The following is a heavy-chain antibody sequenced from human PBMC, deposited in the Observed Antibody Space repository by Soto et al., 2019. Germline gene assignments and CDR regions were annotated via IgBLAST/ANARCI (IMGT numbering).Heavy chain of an antibody. V-gene: IGHV4-34*01. CDR1: GGSFSGYY. J-gene: IGHJ4*02. CDR3: ARGQESKVRGVIYFDY. D-gene: IGHD3-10*01. CDR2: INHSGST. Sequence: QVQLQQWGAGLLKPSETLSLTCAVYGGSFSGYYWSWIRQPPGKGLEWIGEINHSGSTNYNPSLKSRVTISVDTSKNQFSLKLSSVTAADTAVYYCARGQESKVRGVIYFDYWGQGTLVTVSS.